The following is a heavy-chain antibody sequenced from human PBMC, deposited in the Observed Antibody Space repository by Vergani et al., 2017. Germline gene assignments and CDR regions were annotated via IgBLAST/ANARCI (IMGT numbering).Heavy chain of an antibody. D-gene: IGHD3-9*01. J-gene: IGHJ4*02. CDR3: ARGQRAVLRYFDWLLPY. CDR2: IIPIFGTA. V-gene: IGHV1-69*01. Sequence: QVQLVQSGAEVKKPGSSVKVSCKASGGTFSSYAISWVRQAPGQGLEWMGGIIPIFGTANYAQKFQGRVTITADESTSTAYMELRSLRSEDTAVDYGARGQRAVLRYFDWLLPYWGEGTLVTVSS. CDR1: GGTFSSYA.